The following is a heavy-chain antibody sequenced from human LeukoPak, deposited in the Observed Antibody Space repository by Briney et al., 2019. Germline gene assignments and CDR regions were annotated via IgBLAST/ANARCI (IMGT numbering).Heavy chain of an antibody. J-gene: IGHJ1*01. Sequence: ASVKVSCKASGYTFTGYYMHWVRQAPGQGLEWMGRINPSSGGTNYAQKFQGRVTMTRDTSISTAYMELSRLRSDDTAVYYCASGQGRYPLQHWGQGTLVTVSS. CDR1: GYTFTGYY. CDR3: ASGQGRYPLQH. D-gene: IGHD3-9*01. V-gene: IGHV1-2*06. CDR2: INPSSGGT.